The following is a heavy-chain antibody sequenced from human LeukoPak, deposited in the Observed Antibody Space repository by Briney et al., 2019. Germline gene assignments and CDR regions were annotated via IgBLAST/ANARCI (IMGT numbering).Heavy chain of an antibody. CDR3: TTEVIVVVTAIHDY. CDR2: IKSKTDGGTT. J-gene: IGHJ4*02. V-gene: IGHV3-15*07. D-gene: IGHD2-21*02. Sequence: SGGSLRLSCAASGFTFSNAWMNWVRQAPGKGLEWVGRIKSKTDGGTTDYAAPAKGRFTISRDDSKNTLYLQMNSLKTEDTAVYYCTTEVIVVVTAIHDYWGQGTLVTVSS. CDR1: GFTFSNAW.